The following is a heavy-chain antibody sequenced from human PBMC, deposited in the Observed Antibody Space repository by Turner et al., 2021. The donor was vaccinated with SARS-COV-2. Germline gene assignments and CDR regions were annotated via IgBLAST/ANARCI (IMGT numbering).Heavy chain of an antibody. CDR1: GFTFSSYW. D-gene: IGHD1-7*01. CDR3: ARMELPFTGFDY. V-gene: IGHV3-7*01. J-gene: IGHJ4*02. CDR2: IKQDESEK. Sequence: EVQLVESGGGLVQPGVSLRLPCAASGFTFSSYWMSWVRQDRGKGLEWVANIKQDESEKYYVDSVKGRFTISRDNAKNSMYLQMNSLRAEDTAVYYCARMELPFTGFDYWGQGTLVTVSS.